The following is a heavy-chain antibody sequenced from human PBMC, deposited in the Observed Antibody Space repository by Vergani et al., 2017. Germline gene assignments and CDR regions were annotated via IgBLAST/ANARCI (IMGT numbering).Heavy chain of an antibody. CDR3: ARDFLQQLVLGNWFDP. Sequence: QVQLVQSGSELKKPGSSVKVSCKASGYTFTSYAMNWVRQAPGQGLEWMGWINTNIGNPTYAQSFTGRFVFSLDTSVSTAYLQISSLKAEETAVYYCARDFLQQLVLGNWFDPWGQGTLLTGSS. J-gene: IGHJ5*02. V-gene: IGHV7-4-1*02. CDR1: GYTFTSYA. D-gene: IGHD6-13*01. CDR2: INTNIGNP.